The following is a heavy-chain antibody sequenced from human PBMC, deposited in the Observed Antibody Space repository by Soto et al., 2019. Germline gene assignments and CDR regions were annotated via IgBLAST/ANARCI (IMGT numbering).Heavy chain of an antibody. CDR3: ARVTTFYDILTSYYALNYFDY. D-gene: IGHD3-9*01. Sequence: GGSLRLSCAASGFSVTSNYMTWVRQAPGKGLECVSVIYAGGNTYYPDSVKGRFTISSDNSKNTLFLQMNNLRAEDTAVYYCARVTTFYDILTSYYALNYFDYWGQGTRVTVSS. CDR1: GFSVTSNY. J-gene: IGHJ4*02. CDR2: IYAGGNT. V-gene: IGHV3-53*01.